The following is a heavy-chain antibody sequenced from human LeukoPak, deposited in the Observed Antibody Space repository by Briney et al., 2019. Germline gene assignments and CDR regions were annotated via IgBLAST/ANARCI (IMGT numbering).Heavy chain of an antibody. D-gene: IGHD3-10*01. CDR1: GYTFTSYD. V-gene: IGHV1-8*01. CDR2: MNPNSGNT. CDR3: ARGLYIEGGAFDI. Sequence: GASVKVSCKASGYTFTSYDINWVRQATGQGLEWMGWMNPNSGNTGYAQKFRGRVTMTRNTSISTAYMELSSLRSEDTAVYYCARGLYIEGGAFDIWGQGTMVTVSS. J-gene: IGHJ3*02.